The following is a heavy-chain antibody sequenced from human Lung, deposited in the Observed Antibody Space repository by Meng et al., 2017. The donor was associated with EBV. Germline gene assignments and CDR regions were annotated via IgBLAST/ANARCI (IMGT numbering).Heavy chain of an antibody. Sequence: QVHLQESGPGLVKPSGPLSLTCDVSGGSIRNDQWWRWVRQAPGKGLEWIGEIYHSGRTNYNPPVKSRVSMSVDKSQNHFSLRLSSVTAADTAVYYCTTLYGDSISWGQGTLVTVSS. J-gene: IGHJ4*02. CDR1: GGSIRNDQW. V-gene: IGHV4-4*02. CDR2: IYHSGRT. CDR3: TTLYGDSIS. D-gene: IGHD4-17*01.